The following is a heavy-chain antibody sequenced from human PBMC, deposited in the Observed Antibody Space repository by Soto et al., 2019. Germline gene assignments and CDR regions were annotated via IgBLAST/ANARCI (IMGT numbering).Heavy chain of an antibody. D-gene: IGHD2-2*01. V-gene: IGHV4-30-2*01. CDR1: DGSISSGGHS. J-gene: IGHJ6*02. Sequence: QPQLQESGSGLVKPSQTLSLTCAVSDGSISSGGHSWTWIRQPPGKGLEWIGYIYHSGNTYYHPSLNSRVTMSLDRSNNQFSLKLTSGTAADTAVYYCGRSSATGRYGIDVWGQGTTVIVSS. CDR3: GRSSATGRYGIDV. CDR2: IYHSGNT.